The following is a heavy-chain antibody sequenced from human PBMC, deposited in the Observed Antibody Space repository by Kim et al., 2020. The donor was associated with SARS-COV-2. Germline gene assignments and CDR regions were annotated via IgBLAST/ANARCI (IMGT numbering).Heavy chain of an antibody. CDR3: AKDGCSSTSCLYYYYYYGMDV. CDR1: GFTFDDYA. D-gene: IGHD2-2*01. CDR2: ISWNSGSI. Sequence: GGSLRLSCAASGFTFDDYAMHWVRQAPGKGLEWVSGISWNSGSIGYADSVKGRFTISRDNAKNSLYLQMNSLRAEDTALYYCAKDGCSSTSCLYYYYYYGMDVWGQGTTVTVSS. V-gene: IGHV3-9*01. J-gene: IGHJ6*02.